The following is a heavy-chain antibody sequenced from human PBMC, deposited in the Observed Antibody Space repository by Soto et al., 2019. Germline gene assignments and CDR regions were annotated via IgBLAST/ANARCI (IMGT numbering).Heavy chain of an antibody. D-gene: IGHD2-15*01. CDR3: ARGYGGY. V-gene: IGHV4-59*01. Sequence: QVQLQESGPGLVKPSETLSLTCTVSGGSISSYYWSWIRQPPGKGLEWIGYIYYSGSTNYNPSLKIRVTISVDTSKNQFSLKLSSVTAADTAVYYCARGYGGYWGQGTLVTVSS. CDR1: GGSISSYY. J-gene: IGHJ4*02. CDR2: IYYSGST.